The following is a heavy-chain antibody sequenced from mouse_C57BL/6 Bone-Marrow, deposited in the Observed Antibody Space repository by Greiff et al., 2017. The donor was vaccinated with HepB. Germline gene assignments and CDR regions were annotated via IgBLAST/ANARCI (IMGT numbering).Heavy chain of an antibody. Sequence: DVKLQESGPELVKPGASVKIPCKASGYTFTDYNMDWVKQSHGKSLEWIGDINPNNGGTIYNQKFKGKATLTVDKSSSTAYMELRSLTSEDTAVYYGARPYYGSSYVGAMDYWGRGTSVTVSS. CDR1: GYTFTDYN. V-gene: IGHV1-18*01. CDR2: INPNNGGT. D-gene: IGHD1-1*01. J-gene: IGHJ4*01. CDR3: ARPYYGSSYVGAMDY.